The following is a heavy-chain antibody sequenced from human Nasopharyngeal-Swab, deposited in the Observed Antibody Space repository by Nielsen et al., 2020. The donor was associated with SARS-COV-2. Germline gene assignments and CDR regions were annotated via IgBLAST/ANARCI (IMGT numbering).Heavy chain of an antibody. D-gene: IGHD3-3*01. Sequence: WVRQAPGQGLEWMGWISAYNGNTNYAQKLQGRVTMTTDTSTSTAYMELRSLRSDDTAVCYCARDFQRFLEWLPNYYYYGMDVWGQGTTVTVSS. CDR2: ISAYNGNT. J-gene: IGHJ6*02. V-gene: IGHV1-18*01. CDR3: ARDFQRFLEWLPNYYYYGMDV.